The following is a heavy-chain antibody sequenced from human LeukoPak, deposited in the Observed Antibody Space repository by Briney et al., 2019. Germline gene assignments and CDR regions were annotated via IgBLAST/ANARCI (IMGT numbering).Heavy chain of an antibody. Sequence: GESLQISCKGSGYNFTIYWIGWVSQMPGKGLEWMGIIYPGDSDTRYSPSFQGQVTISADKSISTAYLQWSSLKASDTAMYYCARHRRKSIIGTVSSRGFDSWGQGTLVTVSS. V-gene: IGHV5-51*01. CDR1: GYNFTIYW. CDR2: IYPGDSDT. CDR3: ARHRRKSIIGTVSSRGFDS. D-gene: IGHD3-10*01. J-gene: IGHJ4*02.